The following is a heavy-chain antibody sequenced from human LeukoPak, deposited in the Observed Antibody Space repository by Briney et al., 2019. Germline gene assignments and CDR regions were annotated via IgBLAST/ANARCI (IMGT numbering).Heavy chain of an antibody. J-gene: IGHJ4*02. D-gene: IGHD4-23*01. V-gene: IGHV3-33*01. Sequence: PGGSLRLSCAASGFTFSSYGMHWVRQAPGKGLEWVAVIWYDGSNKYYADSVKGRFTISRDNSKNTLYLQMNSLRAEDTAVYYCARDARTTVVTSHGDYWGQGTLVTVSS. CDR2: IWYDGSNK. CDR3: ARDARTTVVTSHGDY. CDR1: GFTFSSYG.